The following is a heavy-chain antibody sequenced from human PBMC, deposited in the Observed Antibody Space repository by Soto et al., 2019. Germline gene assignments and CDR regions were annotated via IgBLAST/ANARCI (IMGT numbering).Heavy chain of an antibody. CDR2: IIHILVRA. V-gene: IGHV1-69*10. D-gene: IGHD2-15*01. CDR1: GITFSSHA. Sequence: SVKVSCQASGITFSSHAISWLRQAPGQGLEWMGGIIHILVRANYAQKFQGRVTITAGESTSTAYMELSSLSSEDAAVYYGARDHGGYLDYWVQGTLVTVSS. J-gene: IGHJ4*02. CDR3: ARDHGGYLDY.